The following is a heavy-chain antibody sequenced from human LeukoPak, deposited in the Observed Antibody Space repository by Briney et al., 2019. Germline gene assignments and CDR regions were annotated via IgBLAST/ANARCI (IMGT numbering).Heavy chain of an antibody. CDR2: IYSGGST. V-gene: IGHV3-53*01. J-gene: IGHJ3*02. CDR1: GFTVSSNY. Sequence: GGSLRLSCAASGFTVSSNYMSWVRQAPGKGLEWVSVIYSGGSTYYADSVKGRFTISRDNSKNTLYLQMNSLRAEDTAVYYCAREVYYYDSSDAFDIWGQGTMVTVSS. D-gene: IGHD3-22*01. CDR3: AREVYYYDSSDAFDI.